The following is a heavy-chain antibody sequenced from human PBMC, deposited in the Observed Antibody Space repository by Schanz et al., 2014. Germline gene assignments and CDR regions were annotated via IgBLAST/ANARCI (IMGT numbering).Heavy chain of an antibody. CDR1: GFIFSNYG. CDR2: IWSDGSRT. J-gene: IGHJ4*02. Sequence: QVQLVESGGGVVQRGGSLRLSCAASGFIFSNYGMHWVRQAPGKGLEWVAFIWSDGSRTYHAESVKGRFTISRDNSQNTVYLQMISLRTDDTAVYYCAKDLRYSGSCDYWGQGTLVAVSS. D-gene: IGHD1-26*01. V-gene: IGHV3-30*02. CDR3: AKDLRYSGSCDY.